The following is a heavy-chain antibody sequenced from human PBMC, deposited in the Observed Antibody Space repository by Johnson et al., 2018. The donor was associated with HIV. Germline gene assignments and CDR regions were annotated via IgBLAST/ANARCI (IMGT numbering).Heavy chain of an antibody. CDR2: ISFDGSNT. CDR3: AKVAEAAGTRDALDM. D-gene: IGHD6-13*01. CDR1: GFTFSTYG. V-gene: IGHV3-30*18. Sequence: QVQLVESGGGVVQPGRSLRLSCAASGFTFSTYGMHWVRQAPGKGLEWVAVISFDGSNTYYADFVKGRFTLSRDNSENTLYMEMNNLRTEDTAVYYCAKVAEAAGTRDALDMWGQGTMVTVSS. J-gene: IGHJ3*02.